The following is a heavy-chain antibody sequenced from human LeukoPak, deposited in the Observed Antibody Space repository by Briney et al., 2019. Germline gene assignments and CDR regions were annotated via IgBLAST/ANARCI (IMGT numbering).Heavy chain of an antibody. D-gene: IGHD3-10*01. V-gene: IGHV4-39*01. J-gene: IGHJ4*02. CDR2: IYYSGST. Sequence: PSETLSLTCTVSGGSISSSSYYWGWIRQPPGKGLEWIGSIYYSGSTYYNPSLKSRVTISVDTSKNQFSLKLSSVTAADTAVYYCARRAWHYGSGSYYPFYFDYWGQGTLVTVSS. CDR3: ARRAWHYGSGSYYPFYFDY. CDR1: GGSISSSSYY.